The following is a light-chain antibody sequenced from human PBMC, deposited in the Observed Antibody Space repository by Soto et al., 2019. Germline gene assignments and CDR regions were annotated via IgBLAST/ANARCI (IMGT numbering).Light chain of an antibody. J-gene: IGLJ2*01. Sequence: QSALTQPASVSGSPGQSISISCTGTSSVVGGYNYVSWYQQHPGKAPKLMIYDVSSRPSGVSNRFSGSKSGHTASLTISGLQTEDEADYYCSSYTSSSTRVFGGGTKVTVL. CDR1: SSVVGGYNY. CDR3: SSYTSSSTRV. CDR2: DVS. V-gene: IGLV2-14*01.